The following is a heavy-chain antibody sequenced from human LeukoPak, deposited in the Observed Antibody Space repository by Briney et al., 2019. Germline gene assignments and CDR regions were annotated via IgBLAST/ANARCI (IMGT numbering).Heavy chain of an antibody. CDR3: AKLVATGVDFDY. D-gene: IGHD5-12*01. Sequence: PGGSLRLSCAASGFTFSSYGMHWVRQAPGKGLEWVAVTWYDGSNKYYADSVKGRLTISRDNSKNTLYLQMNSLRAEDTAVYYCAKLVATGVDFDYWGQGTLVTVSS. J-gene: IGHJ4*02. CDR1: GFTFSSYG. CDR2: TWYDGSNK. V-gene: IGHV3-33*06.